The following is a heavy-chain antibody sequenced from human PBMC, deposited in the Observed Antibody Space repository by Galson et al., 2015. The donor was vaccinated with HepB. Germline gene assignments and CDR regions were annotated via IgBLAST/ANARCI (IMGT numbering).Heavy chain of an antibody. J-gene: IGHJ6*02. D-gene: IGHD1-26*01. Sequence: SLRLSCAASRFTFSSYAMSWVRLAPGKGLEWVSAVSSRGESTYYADSVRGRFAISRDNSRNTLYLHMTSLRAEDTAIYYCAGSGAYSGTYYAGMDVWGQGTTVTASS. V-gene: IGHV3-23*01. CDR2: VSSRGEST. CDR1: RFTFSSYA. CDR3: AGSGAYSGTYYAGMDV.